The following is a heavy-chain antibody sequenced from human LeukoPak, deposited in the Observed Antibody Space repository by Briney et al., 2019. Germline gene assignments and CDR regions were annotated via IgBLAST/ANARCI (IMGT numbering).Heavy chain of an antibody. V-gene: IGHV4-4*07. D-gene: IGHD4-23*01. Sequence: SETLSLTCTVSGGSISSYYWSWIRQPAGKGLEWIGRIYTSGSTNYNPSLKSRVTMSVDTSKNQFSLKLSSVTAADTAVYYCARRKTTTVAKVYYYYMDVWGKGTTVTVSS. CDR2: IYTSGST. CDR3: ARRKTTTVAKVYYYYMDV. J-gene: IGHJ6*03. CDR1: GGSISSYY.